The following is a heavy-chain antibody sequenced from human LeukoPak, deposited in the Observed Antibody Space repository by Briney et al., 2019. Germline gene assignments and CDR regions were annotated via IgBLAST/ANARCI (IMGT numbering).Heavy chain of an antibody. V-gene: IGHV4-39*01. D-gene: IGHD5-24*01. J-gene: IGHJ4*02. CDR2: IYYSGSS. Sequence: SETLSLTCSVSGGSISSSSSYWGWIRQPPGKGLEWIGSIYYSGSSFDNPALKSRVTISVDTSKNQLSLKLSSVTAAGTAVYYCARHRSGWLQSSFDYWGQGTLVTVSS. CDR3: ARHRSGWLQSSFDY. CDR1: GGSISSSSSY.